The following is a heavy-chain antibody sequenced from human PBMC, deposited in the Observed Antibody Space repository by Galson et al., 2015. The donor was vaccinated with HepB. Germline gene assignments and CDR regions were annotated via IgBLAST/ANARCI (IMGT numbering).Heavy chain of an antibody. CDR3: ARFVVVPAAKYYFDY. D-gene: IGHD2-2*01. Sequence: SVKVSCKASGGTFSSYAISWVRQAPGQGLEWMGGIIPIFGTANYAQKFQGRVTITADESTSTAYMELSSLRSEDTAVYYCARFVVVPAAKYYFDYWGQGTLVTVSS. CDR1: GGTFSSYA. CDR2: IIPIFGTA. J-gene: IGHJ4*02. V-gene: IGHV1-69*13.